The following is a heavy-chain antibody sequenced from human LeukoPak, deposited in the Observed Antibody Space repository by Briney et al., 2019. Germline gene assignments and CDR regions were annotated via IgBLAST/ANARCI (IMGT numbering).Heavy chain of an antibody. D-gene: IGHD3-10*01. J-gene: IGHJ5*02. Sequence: ASVKVSCKASGYTFTSYDINWVRQATGQELEWMGWMNPNSGNTGYAQKFQGRVTMTRNTSISTAYMELSSLRSEDTAVYYCARGSTFYYGSGSYPANWFDPWGQGTLVTVSS. V-gene: IGHV1-8*01. CDR2: MNPNSGNT. CDR1: GYTFTSYD. CDR3: ARGSTFYYGSGSYPANWFDP.